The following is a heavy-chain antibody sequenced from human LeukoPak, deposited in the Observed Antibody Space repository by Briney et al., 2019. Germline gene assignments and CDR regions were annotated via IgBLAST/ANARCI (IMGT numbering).Heavy chain of an antibody. CDR3: AKGVNSGSYYYFDY. D-gene: IGHD1-26*01. Sequence: PGGSLRLSCAASGFTFTNYAMSWVRQAPGKGLEWVSAISGSGGSTYYAESVEGRFTISRDNSKNTLYLQMNSLRVEDTAIYYCAKGVNSGSYYYFDYWGQGTLATVSS. CDR2: ISGSGGST. J-gene: IGHJ4*02. CDR1: GFTFTNYA. V-gene: IGHV3-23*01.